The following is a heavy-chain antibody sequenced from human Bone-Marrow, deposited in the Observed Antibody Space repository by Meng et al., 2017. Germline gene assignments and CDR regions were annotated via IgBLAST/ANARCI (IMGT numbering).Heavy chain of an antibody. CDR2: IKQDGSEK. CDR1: GFTFSSYA. V-gene: IGHV3-7*01. CDR3: ARVDEYELGYCSGGSCYTPDY. Sequence: GESLKISCAASGFTFSSYAMHWVRQAPGKGLEWVANIKQDGSEKYYVDSVKGRFTISRDNAKNSLYLQMNSLRAEDTAVYYCARVDEYELGYCSGGSCYTPDYWGQGTLVTVSS. D-gene: IGHD2-15*01. J-gene: IGHJ4*02.